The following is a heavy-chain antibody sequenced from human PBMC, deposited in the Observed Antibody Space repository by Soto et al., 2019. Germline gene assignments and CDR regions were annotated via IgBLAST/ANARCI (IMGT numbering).Heavy chain of an antibody. Sequence: SETLSLTCAVYGGSFSGYYWSWIRQPPGKGLEWIGEINHSGSTNYNPSLKSRVTISVDTSKNQFSLKLSSVTAADTAVYYCARGSLYVDIVATIGGGPCDYWGQGTLVTVSS. V-gene: IGHV4-34*01. D-gene: IGHD5-12*01. CDR2: INHSGST. CDR3: ARGSLYVDIVATIGGGPCDY. CDR1: GGSFSGYY. J-gene: IGHJ4*02.